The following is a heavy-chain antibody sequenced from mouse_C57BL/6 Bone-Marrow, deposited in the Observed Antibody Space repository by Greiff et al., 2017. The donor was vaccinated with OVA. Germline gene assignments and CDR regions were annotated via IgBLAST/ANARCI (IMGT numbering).Heavy chain of an antibody. V-gene: IGHV3-6*01. CDR3: ARDERVSAWFAY. CDR1: GYSITSGYY. Sequence: EVKLVESGPGLVKPSQSLSLTCSVTGYSITSGYYWNWIRQFPGNKLEWMGYISYDGSNNYNPSLKNRISITRDTSKNQFFLKLNSVTTEDTATYYCARDERVSAWFAYWGQGTLVTVSA. CDR2: ISYDGSN. J-gene: IGHJ3*01.